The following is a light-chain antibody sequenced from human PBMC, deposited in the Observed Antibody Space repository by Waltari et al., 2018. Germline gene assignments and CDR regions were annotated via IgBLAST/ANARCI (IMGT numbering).Light chain of an antibody. V-gene: IGKV3-15*01. CDR3: QQSNNWPYT. J-gene: IGKJ2*01. CDR1: QSVGNK. Sequence: EIEMTQSPATLSVSPGERATVSCRASQSVGNKLAWYQQKPGQAPRLLFYDASTRATGLPVRFSGSGSGTEFTLTISSLQSEDFAVYYCQQSNNWPYTFGQGTKLEIK. CDR2: DAS.